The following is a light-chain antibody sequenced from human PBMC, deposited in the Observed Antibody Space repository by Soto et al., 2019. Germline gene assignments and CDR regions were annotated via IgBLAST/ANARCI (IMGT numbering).Light chain of an antibody. V-gene: IGKV3-15*01. J-gene: IGKJ5*01. CDR1: QSVSSN. CDR2: GAS. Sequence: EILVTQATATLSVSPGERATLSCRASQSVSSNLAWYQQKPGQAPRLLVYGASTRATGIPARFSGSGSGTEFTLTISSLQSEDFAVYYCQQYINWLPTTCGQGTRLEI. CDR3: QQYINWLPTT.